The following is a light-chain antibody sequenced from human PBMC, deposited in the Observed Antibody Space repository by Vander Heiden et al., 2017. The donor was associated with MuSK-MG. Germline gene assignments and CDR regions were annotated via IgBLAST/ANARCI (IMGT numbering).Light chain of an antibody. CDR3: QSYDSSLTVWV. J-gene: IGLJ3*02. CDR1: SSNIGAGYD. V-gene: IGLV1-40*01. Sequence: QSVLTQPPSVSGAPGQRVTISCTGSSSNIGAGYDVYWYQQLPGTAPKLRIYCNSNRPSGVPDRFSGSKSGTSASLAITGLQAEDDADYYCQSYDSSLTVWVFGGGTKLTVL. CDR2: CNS.